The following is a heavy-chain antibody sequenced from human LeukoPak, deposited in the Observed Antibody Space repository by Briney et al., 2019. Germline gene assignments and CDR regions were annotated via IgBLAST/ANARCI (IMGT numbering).Heavy chain of an antibody. CDR3: ARSPTPSIPVNYFDY. J-gene: IGHJ4*02. V-gene: IGHV1-18*01. CDR1: GYTFTSYG. Sequence: GASVKVSCKASGYTFTSYGISWVRQAPGQGLEWMGWISAYNGNTNYAQKLQGRVTMTTDTSTSTAYMELRSLGSDDTAVYYCARSPTPSIPVNYFDYWGQGTLVTVSS. D-gene: IGHD2-2*02. CDR2: ISAYNGNT.